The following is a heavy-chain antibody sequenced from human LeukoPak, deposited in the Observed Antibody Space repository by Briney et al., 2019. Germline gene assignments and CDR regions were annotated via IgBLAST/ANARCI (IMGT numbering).Heavy chain of an antibody. CDR1: GGSISSGDYY. CDR2: IYYSGCT. D-gene: IGHD2-8*02. J-gene: IGHJ4*02. V-gene: IGHV4-30-4*01. CDR3: ARTGGTIDY. Sequence: PSETLSLTCTVSGGSISSGDYYWSWIRQPPGKGLEWIGYIYYSGCTYYNPSLKSRVTISVDTSKNQFSLKLNSVTAADTAVYYCARTGGTIDYWGQGTLVTVSS.